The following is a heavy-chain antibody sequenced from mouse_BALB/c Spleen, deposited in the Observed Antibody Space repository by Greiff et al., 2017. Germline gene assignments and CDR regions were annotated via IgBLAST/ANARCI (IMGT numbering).Heavy chain of an antibody. J-gene: IGHJ1*01. D-gene: IGHD1-1*01. V-gene: IGHV1-69*02. CDR3: TRYGNYGYFDV. CDR2: IYPSDSYT. Sequence: VKLQQPGAELVRPGASVKLSCKASGYTFTSYWINWVKQRPGQGLEWIGNIYPSDSYTNYNQKFKDKATLTVDKSSSTAYMQLSSPTSEDSAVYYCTRYGNYGYFDVWGAGTTVTVSS. CDR1: GYTFTSYW.